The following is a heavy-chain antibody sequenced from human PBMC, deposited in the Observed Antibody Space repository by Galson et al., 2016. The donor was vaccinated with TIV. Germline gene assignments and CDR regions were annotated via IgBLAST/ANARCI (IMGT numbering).Heavy chain of an antibody. V-gene: IGHV2-70*17. Sequence: PALVKPTQTLTLTCTFSGFSLTTHGMCVSWIRQPPGKALEWLARTDWDGDKFYSTSLQTRLSISKDTSRNQVILTLSNVDPVDTATYFCARSSIRDVSTHWFFGCSGQGTLVTVSP. CDR2: TDWDGDK. CDR3: ARSSIRDVSTHWFFGC. CDR1: GFSLTTHGMC. J-gene: IGHJ4*02. D-gene: IGHD5-24*01.